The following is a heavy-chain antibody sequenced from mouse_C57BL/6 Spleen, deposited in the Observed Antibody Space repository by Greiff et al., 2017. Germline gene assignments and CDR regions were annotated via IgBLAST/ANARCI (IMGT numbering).Heavy chain of an antibody. CDR2: INYDGSST. Sequence: EVMLVESEGGLVQPGSSMKLSCTASGFTFSDYYMAWVRQVPEKGLEWVANINYDGSSTYYLDSLKSRFIISRDNAKNILYLQMSSLKSEYTATYYCARGNYYGSHYYAMDYWGQGTSVTVSS. J-gene: IGHJ4*01. V-gene: IGHV5-16*01. CDR1: GFTFSDYY. CDR3: ARGNYYGSHYYAMDY. D-gene: IGHD1-1*01.